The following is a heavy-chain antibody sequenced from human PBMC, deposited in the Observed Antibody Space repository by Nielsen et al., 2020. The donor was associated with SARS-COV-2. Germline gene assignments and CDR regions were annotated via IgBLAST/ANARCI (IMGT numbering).Heavy chain of an antibody. J-gene: IGHJ4*02. CDR1: GFTFDDYA. CDR2: ISWNSGSI. D-gene: IGHD4-17*01. V-gene: IGHV3-9*01. Sequence: SLKISCAASGFTFDDYAMHWVRQAPGKGLEWVSGISWNSGSIGYADSVKGRFTISRDNAKNSLYLQMNSLRAEDTALYYCAKINDYGDYGGDYWGQGTLVTVSS. CDR3: AKINDYGDYGGDY.